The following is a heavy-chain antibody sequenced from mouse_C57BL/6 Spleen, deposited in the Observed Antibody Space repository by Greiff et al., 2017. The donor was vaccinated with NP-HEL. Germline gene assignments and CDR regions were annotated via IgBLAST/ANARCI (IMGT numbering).Heavy chain of an antibody. CDR2: IYPGDGDT. J-gene: IGHJ4*01. CDR1: GYAFSSYW. CDR3: ARWDYDEGYYAMDY. V-gene: IGHV1-80*01. D-gene: IGHD2-4*01. Sequence: QVQLKQSGAELVKPGASVKISCKASGYAFSSYWMNWVKQRPGKGLEWIGQIYPGDGDTNYNGKFKGKATLTADKSSSTAYMQLSSLTSEDSAVYFCARWDYDEGYYAMDYWGQGTSVTVSS.